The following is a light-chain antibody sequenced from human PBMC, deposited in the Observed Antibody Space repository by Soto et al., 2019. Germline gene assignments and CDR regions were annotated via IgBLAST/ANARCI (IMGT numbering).Light chain of an antibody. CDR3: QQYNNWPQ. CDR1: SGVNNN. CDR2: GAS. J-gene: IGKJ1*01. Sequence: IMMNQSPATLFVSPGEKSTLSRRANSGVNNNLAWYQQKPGQAPRLLIYGASTRATGIPTRFSGSGSGTEFTLTISSLQSEDFAVYYCQQYNNWPQFGQGTKVEIK. V-gene: IGKV3-15*01.